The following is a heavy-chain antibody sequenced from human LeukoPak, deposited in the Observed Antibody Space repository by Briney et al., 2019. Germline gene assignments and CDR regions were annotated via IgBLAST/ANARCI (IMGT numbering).Heavy chain of an antibody. CDR1: GGSISSYY. Sequence: SETPSLTCTVSGGSISSYYWSWIRQPPGKGLEWIGYIYYSGSTNYNPSLKSRVTISVDTSKNQFSLKLSSVTAADTAVYYCARERIAAAGNWFDPWGQGTLVTVSS. CDR3: ARERIAAAGNWFDP. CDR2: IYYSGST. V-gene: IGHV4-59*01. J-gene: IGHJ5*02. D-gene: IGHD6-13*01.